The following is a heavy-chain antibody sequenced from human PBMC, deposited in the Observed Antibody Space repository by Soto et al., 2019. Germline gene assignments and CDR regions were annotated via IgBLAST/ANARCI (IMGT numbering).Heavy chain of an antibody. CDR2: MNPNSGNT. Sequence: ASVQVSCKASGYPFTSYDINWVRQATGQGLAWMGWMNPNSGNTGYAQKFQGRVTMTRNTSISTAYMELSSLRSEDTAVYYCATIDYYYYGLYGCGQGTKVTLSS. D-gene: IGHD3-9*01. CDR1: GYPFTSYD. J-gene: IGHJ6*02. CDR3: ATIDYYYYGLYG. V-gene: IGHV1-8*01.